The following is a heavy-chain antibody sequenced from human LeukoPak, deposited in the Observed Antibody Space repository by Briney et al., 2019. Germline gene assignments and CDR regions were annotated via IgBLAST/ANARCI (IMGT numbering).Heavy chain of an antibody. Sequence: AASVKVSCKASGYTFTSYAMNWVRQAPGQGLEWMGWINTNTGNPTYAQGFTGRFVFSLDTSVSTAYLQISSLKAEDTAVYYCAREITDLLYDSSEPDAFDIWAKGQWSPSLQ. D-gene: IGHD3-22*01. CDR1: GYTFTSYA. CDR2: INTNTGNP. V-gene: IGHV7-4-1*02. CDR3: AREITDLLYDSSEPDAFDI. J-gene: IGHJ3*02.